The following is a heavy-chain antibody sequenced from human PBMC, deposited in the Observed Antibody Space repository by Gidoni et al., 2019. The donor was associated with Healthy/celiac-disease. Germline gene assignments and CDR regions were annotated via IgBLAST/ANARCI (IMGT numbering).Heavy chain of an antibody. CDR2: ISGDGGST. V-gene: IGHV3-43*02. CDR1: GFTLDDYA. CDR3: AKDAGATRGYWYFDL. J-gene: IGHJ2*01. D-gene: IGHD1-26*01. Sequence: EVQLVESGGGVVQPGGYLRLSCAASGFTLDDYAMHWVRQAPGKGLEWGSLISGDGGSTYYADSVKGRFTISRDNSKNSLYLQMNSLRTEDTALYYCAKDAGATRGYWYFDLWGRGTLVTVSS.